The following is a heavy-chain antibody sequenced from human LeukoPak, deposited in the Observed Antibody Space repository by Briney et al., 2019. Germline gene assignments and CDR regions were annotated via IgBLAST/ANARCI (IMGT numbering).Heavy chain of an antibody. J-gene: IGHJ4*02. CDR3: AKRPRGNYLDPFDY. CDR2: ISSSSSYI. V-gene: IGHV3-21*01. D-gene: IGHD3-10*01. CDR1: GFTFSRFN. Sequence: GGSLRLSCAASGFTFSRFNMNWVRQAPGKGLEWVSSISSSSSYIYYADSVKGRFTISRDNAKNSLYLQMNSLRAEDTAVYYCAKRPRGNYLDPFDYWAREPWSPSPQ.